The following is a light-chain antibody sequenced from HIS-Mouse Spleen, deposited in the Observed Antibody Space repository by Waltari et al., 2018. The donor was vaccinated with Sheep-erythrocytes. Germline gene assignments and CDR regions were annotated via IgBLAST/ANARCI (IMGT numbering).Light chain of an antibody. Sequence: SAPPQPRSVSESPGQLVTISCPGTSSDVGGYNYVSWYQQHPGKAHKLMSYDVSKRPSGVPDRFSGSKSGNTASLTISGLQAEDEADYYCCSYAGSYNHVFATGTKVTVL. CDR2: DVS. J-gene: IGLJ1*01. CDR3: CSYAGSYNHV. V-gene: IGLV2-11*01. CDR1: SSDVGGYNY.